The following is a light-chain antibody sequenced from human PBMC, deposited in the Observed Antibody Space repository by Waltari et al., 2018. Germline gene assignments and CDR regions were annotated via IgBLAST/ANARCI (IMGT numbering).Light chain of an antibody. CDR1: SSNLGNNY. Sequence: QSVLTQPPSVSAAPGQKVTISCSGSSSNLGNNYVSWYQQLPGTAPKLLSYENNERPSGIPDRCSGSKSGTSATLGITGLQTGDEADYYCGTWDSSLSAAVFGGGTQLTVL. V-gene: IGLV1-51*02. CDR3: GTWDSSLSAAV. CDR2: ENN. J-gene: IGLJ7*01.